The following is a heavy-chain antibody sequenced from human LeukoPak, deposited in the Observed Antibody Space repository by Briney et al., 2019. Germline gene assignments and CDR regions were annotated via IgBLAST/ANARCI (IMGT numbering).Heavy chain of an antibody. J-gene: IGHJ4*02. CDR3: ARDLSPVVRASPMGY. V-gene: IGHV3-30*03. CDR1: GFSFTSYG. Sequence: GGALRLSCAASGFSFTSYGMHWVRQAPGKGLEWVALITYDGYYKYYSDSVKGRFTISSDTSKNTLYLQMNSLRAEDTAVYYCARDLSPVVRASPMGYWGQGTLVTVSS. CDR2: ITYDGYYK. D-gene: IGHD3-10*01.